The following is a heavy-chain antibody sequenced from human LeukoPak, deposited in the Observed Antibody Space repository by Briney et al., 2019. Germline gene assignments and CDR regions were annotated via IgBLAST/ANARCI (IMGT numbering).Heavy chain of an antibody. Sequence: PGGSLRFSCEAPGLTFSTFGVPWVGKAQAKGLEWVAGFSFDGSSAYYPDSVKGRFTISRDNSKNTLFLHMNSLRPEDTAVYYCAKGRVIWNEYYTSYFDDWGQGTLVTVSS. V-gene: IGHV3-30*18. J-gene: IGHJ4*02. CDR1: GLTFSTFG. D-gene: IGHD3-3*01. CDR3: AKGRVIWNEYYTSYFDD. CDR2: FSFDGSSA.